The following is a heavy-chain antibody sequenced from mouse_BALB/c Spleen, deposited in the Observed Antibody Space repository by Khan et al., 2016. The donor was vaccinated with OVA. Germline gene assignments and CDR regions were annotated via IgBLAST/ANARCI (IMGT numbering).Heavy chain of an antibody. CDR2: INTYTGEP. Sequence: QVQLQQSGPELKKPGETVKISYKASGYTFKNHGMNWVKQAPGKGLKWMGWINTYTGEPTYVEDFKGRFAFSLETSASTAYLQINNLKNEDTATYFCARPPFFSYVMVYWGQGTSVTVSS. J-gene: IGHJ4*01. CDR1: GYTFKNHG. V-gene: IGHV9-3-1*01. CDR3: ARPPFFSYVMVY.